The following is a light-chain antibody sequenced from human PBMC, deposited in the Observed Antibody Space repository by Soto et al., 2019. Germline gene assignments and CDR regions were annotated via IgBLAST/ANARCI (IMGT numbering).Light chain of an antibody. CDR3: QQYYSTPFT. J-gene: IGKJ3*01. Sequence: DIVMTQSPDSLAVSLGERATINCKSSQNILYSSNNKNYLAWYQQIPGQPPKLLIYWASTRESGVPDRFSGSGSGTDFTLTISSLQAEDVAVYYCQQYYSTPFTFGPGTKVDIE. V-gene: IGKV4-1*01. CDR1: QNILYSSNNKNY. CDR2: WAS.